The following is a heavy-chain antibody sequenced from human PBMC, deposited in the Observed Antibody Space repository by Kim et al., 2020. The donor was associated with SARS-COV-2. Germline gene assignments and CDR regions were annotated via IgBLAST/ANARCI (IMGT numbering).Heavy chain of an antibody. V-gene: IGHV4-34*01. Sequence: SETLSLTCAVYGGSFSGYYWSWIRQPPGKGLEWIGEINHSGSTNYNPSLKSRVTISVDTSKNQFSLKLSSVTAADTAVYYCARVDSSGYYYNFDYWGQGTLVTVSS. CDR3: ARVDSSGYYYNFDY. CDR1: GGSFSGYY. J-gene: IGHJ4*02. CDR2: INHSGST. D-gene: IGHD3-22*01.